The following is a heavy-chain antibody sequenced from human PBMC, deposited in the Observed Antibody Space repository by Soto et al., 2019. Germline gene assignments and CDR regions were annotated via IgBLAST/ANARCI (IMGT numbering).Heavy chain of an antibody. D-gene: IGHD6-19*01. J-gene: IGHJ4*02. CDR2: IYYTT. CDR1: GDSISNYY. Sequence: SETLSLTCTVSGDSISNYYWSWIRQAPGKGLEWIGYIYYTTNYNPSLKSRVTISADTSKNQISLKLTSVTAADTAVYYCARTSPVAGGFDYWGQGTLVTVS. CDR3: ARTSPVAGGFDY. V-gene: IGHV4-59*01.